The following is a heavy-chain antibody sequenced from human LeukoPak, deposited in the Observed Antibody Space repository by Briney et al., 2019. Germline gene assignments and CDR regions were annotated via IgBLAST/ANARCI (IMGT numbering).Heavy chain of an antibody. V-gene: IGHV3-48*03. Sequence: PGGSLRLSCAASRFTFSSYGMHWVRQAPGKGLEWVSYISSSGSTIYYADSVKGRFTISRDNAKNSLYLQMNSLRAEDTAVYYCARGAYCSGGSCYFPYYYYYMDVWGKGTTVTISS. CDR2: ISSSGSTI. J-gene: IGHJ6*03. D-gene: IGHD2-15*01. CDR3: ARGAYCSGGSCYFPYYYYYMDV. CDR1: RFTFSSYG.